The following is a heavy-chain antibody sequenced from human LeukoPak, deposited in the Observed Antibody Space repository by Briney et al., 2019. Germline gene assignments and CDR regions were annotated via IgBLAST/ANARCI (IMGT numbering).Heavy chain of an antibody. V-gene: IGHV3-11*01. CDR1: GFTFSDCY. J-gene: IGHJ6*02. CDR2: ISSSGSTI. Sequence: GGSLRHSCAASGFTFSDCYMSWIRQAPGKGLEWVSYISSSGSTIYYADSVKGRFTISRDNAKNSLYLQMNSLRAEDTAVYYCAREVKGEYCSSTSCSRVGDVWGQGTTVTVSS. D-gene: IGHD2-2*01. CDR3: AREVKGEYCSSTSCSRVGDV.